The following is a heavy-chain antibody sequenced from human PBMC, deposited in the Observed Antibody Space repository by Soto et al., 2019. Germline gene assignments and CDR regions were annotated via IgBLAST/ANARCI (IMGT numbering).Heavy chain of an antibody. Sequence: GASAKVSCKASGGTFKSYAISWVRQAPGQGLEWMGGISAINGNTNYAQKLQGRVTMTTDTSTSTAYMELRSLRSDDTAVYYCASMSNGYGDYDLGHWGQGTLVTVSS. V-gene: IGHV1-18*01. CDR3: ASMSNGYGDYDLGH. D-gene: IGHD3-3*01. CDR2: ISAINGNT. CDR1: GGTFKSYA. J-gene: IGHJ1*01.